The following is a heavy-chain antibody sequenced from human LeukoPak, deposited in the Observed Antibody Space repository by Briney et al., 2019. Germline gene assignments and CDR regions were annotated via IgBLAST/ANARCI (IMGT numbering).Heavy chain of an antibody. V-gene: IGHV3-53*01. Sequence: GGSLRLSCAASGFTVSSNYMSWVRQAPGKGLEWVSVIYSGGSTYYADSVEGRFTISRDNSKNTLYLQMNSLRAEDTAVYYCARFNYGDYGGVFDYWGQGTLVTVSS. CDR3: ARFNYGDYGGVFDY. CDR1: GFTVSSNY. J-gene: IGHJ4*02. CDR2: IYSGGST. D-gene: IGHD4-17*01.